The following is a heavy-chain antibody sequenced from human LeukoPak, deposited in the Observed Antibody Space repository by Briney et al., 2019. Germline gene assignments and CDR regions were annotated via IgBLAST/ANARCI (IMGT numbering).Heavy chain of an antibody. J-gene: IGHJ4*02. Sequence: PSETLSLTCAVSGASINSHYWRWIRQPPGEGLEWIGYIHYTGANHYNPSLESRVAMSVDTSKNQFSLKLTSVTAADTAVYYCARHTQPTDTNNYCDDYWGQGTLVSVSS. CDR3: ARHTQPTDTNNYCDDY. D-gene: IGHD2-8*01. CDR1: GASINSHY. CDR2: IHYTGAN. V-gene: IGHV4-59*08.